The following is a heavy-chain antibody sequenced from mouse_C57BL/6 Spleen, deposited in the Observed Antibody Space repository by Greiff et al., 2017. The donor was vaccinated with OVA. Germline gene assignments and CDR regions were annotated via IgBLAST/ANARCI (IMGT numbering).Heavy chain of an antibody. D-gene: IGHD1-1*01. CDR2: IDPSDSYT. J-gene: IGHJ4*01. Sequence: VQLQQPGAELVMPGASVKLSCKASGYTFTSYWMHWVKQRPGQGLEWIGEIDPSDSYTNYNQKFKGKSTLTVDKSSSTAYMQLSSLTSEDSAVYYCARGDLTTVVRAMDYWGQGTSVTVSS. CDR3: ARGDLTTVVRAMDY. V-gene: IGHV1-69*01. CDR1: GYTFTSYW.